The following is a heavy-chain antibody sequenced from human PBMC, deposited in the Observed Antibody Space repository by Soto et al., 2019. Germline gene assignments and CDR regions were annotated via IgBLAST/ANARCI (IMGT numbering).Heavy chain of an antibody. Sequence: GAEVKEPGASVKVSCKASGYTFATYGISWVRQAPGQGLEWMGWISAYNGNTNYAEKLQGRLTMTTDTSTTTAYMELRSLRSDDTAVYYCAREQPPGHFYFGMDVWGQGTTVTVSS. D-gene: IGHD6-13*01. CDR3: AREQPPGHFYFGMDV. J-gene: IGHJ6*02. CDR2: ISAYNGNT. CDR1: GYTFATYG. V-gene: IGHV1-18*01.